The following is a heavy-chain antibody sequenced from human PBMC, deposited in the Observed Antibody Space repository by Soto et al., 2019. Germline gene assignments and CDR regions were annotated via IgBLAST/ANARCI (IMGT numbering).Heavy chain of an antibody. CDR3: AKDPLMVRGVITAAETKNYYYYGMDV. Sequence: GGSLRLSCAASGFTFSSYAMSWVRQAPGKGLEWVSAISGSGGSTYYADSVKGRFTRSRENTKNTLYLQMNSLRAEDTAVYYCAKDPLMVRGVITAAETKNYYYYGMDVWGQGTTVTVSS. J-gene: IGHJ6*02. CDR2: ISGSGGST. D-gene: IGHD3-10*01. CDR1: GFTFSSYA. V-gene: IGHV3-23*01.